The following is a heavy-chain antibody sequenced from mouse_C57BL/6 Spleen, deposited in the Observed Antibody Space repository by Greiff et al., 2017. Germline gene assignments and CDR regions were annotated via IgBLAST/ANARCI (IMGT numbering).Heavy chain of an antibody. CDR3: ARWNTTVVATFDY. V-gene: IGHV1-55*01. Sequence: VQLQQPGAELVKPGASVKMSCKASGYTFTSYWITWVKQRPVQGLEWIGDIYPGSGSTNYNEKFKSKATLTVDTSSSTAYMQLSSLTSEDSAVYYCARWNTTVVATFDYWGQGTTLTVSS. CDR1: GYTFTSYW. J-gene: IGHJ2*01. CDR2: IYPGSGST. D-gene: IGHD1-1*01.